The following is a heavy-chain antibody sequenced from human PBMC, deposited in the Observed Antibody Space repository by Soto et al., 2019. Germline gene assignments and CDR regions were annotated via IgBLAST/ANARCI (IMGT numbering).Heavy chain of an antibody. D-gene: IGHD1-7*01. V-gene: IGHV4-31*02. J-gene: IGHJ3*02. CDR1: GGSISSGGYY. Sequence: SSETLSLTCTVSGGSISSGGYYWSWIRQHPGKGLEWIGYIYYSGSTYYNPSLKSRVTISVDTSKNQFSLKLSSVTAADTAVYYCASIPFITGTTAHAFDIWGQGTMVTVSS. CDR3: ASIPFITGTTAHAFDI. CDR2: IYYSGST.